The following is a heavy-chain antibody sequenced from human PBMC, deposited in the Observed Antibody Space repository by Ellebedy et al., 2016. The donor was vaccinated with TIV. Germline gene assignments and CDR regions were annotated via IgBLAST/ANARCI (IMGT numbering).Heavy chain of an antibody. CDR2: ISDDGRTY. CDR1: GFTFSSYG. Sequence: GESLKISCAASGFTFSSYGMPWVRQAPGKGLEWVAVISDDGRTYFQADSVKGRFTISRDNSKNTLYLQMNSLRAEDTAVYYCAKKVAPATATYGMDVWGQGTTVTVS. D-gene: IGHD2-2*01. J-gene: IGHJ6*02. CDR3: AKKVAPATATYGMDV. V-gene: IGHV3-30*18.